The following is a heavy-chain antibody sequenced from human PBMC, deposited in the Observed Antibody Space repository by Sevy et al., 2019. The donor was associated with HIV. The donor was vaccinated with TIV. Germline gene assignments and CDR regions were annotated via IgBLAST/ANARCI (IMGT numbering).Heavy chain of an antibody. V-gene: IGHV1-46*03. D-gene: IGHD2-8*02. J-gene: IGHJ6*02. CDR3: ARGYGCTGGVCSSPDYGMDV. CDR1: GYTFTSYY. Sequence: ASVKVSCKASGYTFTSYYMHWVRQAPGQGLEWMGIINPSGGSTSYAQKFQGRVTMTRDTSTSTVYMELSSLRSEDTAGYYCARGYGCTGGVCSSPDYGMDVWGQGTTVTVSS. CDR2: INPSGGST.